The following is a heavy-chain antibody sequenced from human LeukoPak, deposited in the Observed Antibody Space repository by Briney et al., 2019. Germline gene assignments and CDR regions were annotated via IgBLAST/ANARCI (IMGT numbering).Heavy chain of an antibody. CDR1: GFTFGKFV. J-gene: IGHJ5*02. Sequence: GGSLRLSCEASGFTFGKFVVTWVRQAPGKGLAWVSSISGDSSITHYADSVKGRFSIFRDNSRNTVYLQMNSLRVEDTAVYYCAKDGGDIDNWGYRYPWGQGTLVTVSS. V-gene: IGHV3-23*01. CDR3: AKDGGDIDNWGYRYP. D-gene: IGHD2-15*01. CDR2: ISGDSSIT.